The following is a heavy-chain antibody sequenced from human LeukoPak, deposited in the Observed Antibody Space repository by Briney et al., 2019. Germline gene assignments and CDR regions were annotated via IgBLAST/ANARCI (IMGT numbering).Heavy chain of an antibody. V-gene: IGHV3-23*01. CDR2: ISGSGGST. J-gene: IGHJ4*02. CDR1: GFTFSSYA. CDR3: ANHGNLLARTY. D-gene: IGHD3-3*01. Sequence: GGSLRLSCAASGFTFSSYAMSWVRQAPGKGLEWVSAISGSGGSTYYADSVKGRFTISRDNSKNTLYLQMNSLGAEDTAVYYCANHGNLLARTYWGQGTLVTVSS.